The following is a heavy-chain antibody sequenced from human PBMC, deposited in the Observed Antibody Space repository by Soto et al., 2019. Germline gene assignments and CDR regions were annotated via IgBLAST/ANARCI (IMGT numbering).Heavy chain of an antibody. CDR2: ISSSSSTI. CDR3: ARDKGRSPLDY. V-gene: IGHV3-48*01. J-gene: IGHJ4*02. D-gene: IGHD2-15*01. CDR1: GFTFSSYS. Sequence: EVQLVESGGGLVQPGGSLRLSCAASGFTFSSYSMNWVRQAPGKGLEWVSYISSSSSTIYYADSVKGRFTISRDNAKNSLYLQMNRLGAEDTAVYYCARDKGRSPLDYWGQGTLVTVSS.